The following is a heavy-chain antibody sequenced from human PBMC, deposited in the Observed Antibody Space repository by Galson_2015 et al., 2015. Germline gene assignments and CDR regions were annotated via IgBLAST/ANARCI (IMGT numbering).Heavy chain of an antibody. D-gene: IGHD3-22*01. V-gene: IGHV1-3*01. CDR1: GYTSTSYA. CDR3: ARIITMIVGEAQGKTDAFDI. CDR2: INAGNGNT. Sequence: SVKVSCKASGYTSTSYAMHWVRQAPGQRLEWMGWINAGNGNTKYSQKFQGRVTITRDTSASTAYMELSSLRSEDTAVYYCARIITMIVGEAQGKTDAFDIWGQGTMVTVSS. J-gene: IGHJ3*02.